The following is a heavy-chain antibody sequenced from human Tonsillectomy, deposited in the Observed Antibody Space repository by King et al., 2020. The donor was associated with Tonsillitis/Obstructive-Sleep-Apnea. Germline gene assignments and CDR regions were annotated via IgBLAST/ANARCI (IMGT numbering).Heavy chain of an antibody. CDR2: IRSKAYGGTT. Sequence: VQLVESGGGLVQPGRSLRLSCIASGFTFGDYVMTWVRQAPGKGLEWVGFIRSKAYGGTTEYAASVKGRFTISRDDSKSIAHLQMNSLKTEDTAVYYCTRGRYYDFWSGYYRAFDIWGQGTMVTVSS. CDR1: GFTFGDYV. J-gene: IGHJ3*02. D-gene: IGHD3-3*01. V-gene: IGHV3-49*04. CDR3: TRGRYYDFWSGYYRAFDI.